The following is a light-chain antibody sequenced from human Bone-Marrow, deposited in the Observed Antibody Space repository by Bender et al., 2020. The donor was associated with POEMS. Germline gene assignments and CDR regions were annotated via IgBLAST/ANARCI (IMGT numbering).Light chain of an antibody. Sequence: QSALTQPASVSGSPGQSITFSCSGTSNDVGTYNLVSWYQQYPGRAPKLIIFEVTNRPPGISNRFSGSKSGITASLTISGLQAEDEADYYCSSYTAYTTLVFGGGTKVTVL. V-gene: IGLV2-14*02. J-gene: IGLJ3*02. CDR3: SSYTAYTTLV. CDR1: SNDVGTYNL. CDR2: EVT.